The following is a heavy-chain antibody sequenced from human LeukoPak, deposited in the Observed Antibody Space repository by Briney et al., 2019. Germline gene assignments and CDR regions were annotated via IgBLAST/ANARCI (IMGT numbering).Heavy chain of an antibody. CDR3: ARGTITMVRGVMDYYGMDV. V-gene: IGHV1-69*06. D-gene: IGHD3-10*01. CDR2: IIPIFGTA. J-gene: IGHJ6*04. Sequence: ASVNLFCRASGDPFSSYAISWVRQAPGQGLEWMGGIIPIFGTANYAQKFQGRVTITADKSTSTAYMELSSLRSEDTAVYYCARGTITMVRGVMDYYGMDVWGKGTTVTVSS. CDR1: GDPFSSYA.